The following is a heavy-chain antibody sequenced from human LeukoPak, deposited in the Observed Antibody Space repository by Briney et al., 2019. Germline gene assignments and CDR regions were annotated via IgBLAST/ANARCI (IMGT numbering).Heavy chain of an antibody. V-gene: IGHV3-74*01. D-gene: IGHD3-9*01. Sequence: GGSLRLSCAASGFTFSSYWMHWVRQAPGKGLVWVSRINSDGSSTSYADSVKGRFTISRDNAKNTLYLQMNSLRAEDTAVDYCARGRYFDWFDYWGQGTLVTVSS. CDR2: INSDGSST. J-gene: IGHJ4*02. CDR3: ARGRYFDWFDY. CDR1: GFTFSSYW.